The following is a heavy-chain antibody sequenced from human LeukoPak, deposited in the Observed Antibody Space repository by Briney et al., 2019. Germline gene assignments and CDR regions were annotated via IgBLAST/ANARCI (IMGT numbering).Heavy chain of an antibody. V-gene: IGHV3-11*01. CDR3: AREESEVTTYVGGNYYYYGMDV. Sequence: GGSLRLSCAASGFTFSDYYMSWIRQAPGKWLEWVSYISSSGSTIYYADSVKGRFTISRDNAKNSLYLQMNSLRAEDTAVYYCAREESEVTTYVGGNYYYYGMDVWGQGTTVTVSS. D-gene: IGHD4-17*01. CDR1: GFTFSDYY. CDR2: ISSSGSTI. J-gene: IGHJ6*02.